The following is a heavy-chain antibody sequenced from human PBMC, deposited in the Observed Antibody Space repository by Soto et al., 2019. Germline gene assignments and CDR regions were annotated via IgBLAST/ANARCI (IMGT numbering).Heavy chain of an antibody. CDR2: ISSSSNYI. CDR3: ARAPYYYDSSGYWAY. CDR1: GFTFSSYS. V-gene: IGHV3-21*01. D-gene: IGHD3-22*01. J-gene: IGHJ4*02. Sequence: EVQLVESGGGLVKPGGSLRLSCAASGFTFSSYSMNWVRQAPGKGLEWVSSISSSSNYIYYADSVKGLFTISRDNAKNSLYLQMNSLRAEDTAVYYCARAPYYYDSSGYWAYWGQGTLVTVSS.